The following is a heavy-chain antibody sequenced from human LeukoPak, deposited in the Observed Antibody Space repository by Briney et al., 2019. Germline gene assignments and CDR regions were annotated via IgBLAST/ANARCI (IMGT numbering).Heavy chain of an antibody. CDR3: ARGALLWFGELFDV. J-gene: IGHJ3*01. CDR1: GYTFTGYY. Sequence: ASVKVSCKASGYTFTGYYMNWVRQAPGEGLEWMGWIDPTNQNTYYAQKFQGRVTMTRNTSISTTYMELSSLRSEDTAVYYCARGALLWFGELFDVWGQGTLIAVSS. CDR2: IDPTNQNT. V-gene: IGHV1-8*02. D-gene: IGHD3-10*01.